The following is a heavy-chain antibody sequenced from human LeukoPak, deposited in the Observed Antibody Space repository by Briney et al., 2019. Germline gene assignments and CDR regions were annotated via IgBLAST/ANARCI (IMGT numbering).Heavy chain of an antibody. CDR2: IKQDGSEK. CDR3: ARDTSYSSGWYGAFDI. CDR1: GFTFSTYW. Sequence: PGGSLRLSCAASGFTFSTYWMSWVRQAPGKGLEWVANIKQDGSEKYYVDSVKGRFTISRDSAKNSLYLQMNSLRAEDTAVYYCARDTSYSSGWYGAFDIWGQGTMVTVSS. J-gene: IGHJ3*02. D-gene: IGHD6-19*01. V-gene: IGHV3-7*01.